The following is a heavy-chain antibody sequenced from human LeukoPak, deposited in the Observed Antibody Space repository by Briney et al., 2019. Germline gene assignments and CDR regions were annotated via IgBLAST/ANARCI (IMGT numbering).Heavy chain of an antibody. CDR1: GGSISSDY. CDR3: ARDPEMATPYYYGMDV. J-gene: IGHJ6*02. CDR2: IYYSGSA. Sequence: PSETLSLTCTVSGGSISSDYWNWIRQPPGKGLEWFGYIYYSGSATYNPSLNNRVTISVDRSKNQFSLRLSSVTAADTAVYYCARDPEMATPYYYGMDVWGQGTTVTVS. D-gene: IGHD5-24*01. V-gene: IGHV4-59*01.